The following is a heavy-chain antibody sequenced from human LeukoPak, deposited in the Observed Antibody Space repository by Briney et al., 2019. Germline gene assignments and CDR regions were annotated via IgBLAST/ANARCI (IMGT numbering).Heavy chain of an antibody. CDR3: ARGNSHWNFDWYFDL. Sequence: SETLSLTCTVSGGSISSSSYYWGWIRQPPGKGLEWIGSIYYSGGTYYNPSLKSRVTISVDTSKNQFSLKLSSVTAADTAVYYCARGNSHWNFDWYFDLWGRGTLVTVSS. CDR2: IYYSGGT. CDR1: GGSISSSSYY. V-gene: IGHV4-39*07. J-gene: IGHJ2*01. D-gene: IGHD1-7*01.